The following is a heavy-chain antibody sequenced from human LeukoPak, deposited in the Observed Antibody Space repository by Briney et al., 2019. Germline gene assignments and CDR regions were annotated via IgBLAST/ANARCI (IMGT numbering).Heavy chain of an antibody. CDR1: GFTFSSYG. CDR3: AKDIGSGDDY. CDR2: ISGDGGST. D-gene: IGHD6-25*01. J-gene: IGHJ4*02. Sequence: GGSLRLSCAASGFTFSSYGMHWVRQAPGKGLEWVSLISGDGGSTYYADSVKGRFTISRDNSKNSLYLQMNSLRTEDTALYYCAKDIGSGDDYWGQGTLVTVSS. V-gene: IGHV3-43*02.